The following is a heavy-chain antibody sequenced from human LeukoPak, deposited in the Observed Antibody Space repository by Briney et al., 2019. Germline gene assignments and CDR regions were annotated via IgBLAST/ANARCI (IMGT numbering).Heavy chain of an antibody. V-gene: IGHV3-11*04. Sequence: GGSLRLSCAASGFTFSDYYMSWIRQAPGKGLEWVSYISSSGSTIYYADSVKGRFTISRDNSKNTLYLQMNSLRAEDTAVYYCARDPGRPYYDFWSGYSAYYYMDVWGKGTTVTVSS. D-gene: IGHD3-3*01. CDR2: ISSSGSTI. J-gene: IGHJ6*03. CDR3: ARDPGRPYYDFWSGYSAYYYMDV. CDR1: GFTFSDYY.